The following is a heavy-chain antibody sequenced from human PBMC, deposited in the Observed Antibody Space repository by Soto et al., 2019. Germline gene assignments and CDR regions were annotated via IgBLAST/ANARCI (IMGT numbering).Heavy chain of an antibody. CDR1: RYAISNGYS. Sequence: KSSETLSLTCTDSRYAISNGYSWRWVRQPPGNRLAWIGDSHQSGITHHSPSLKCRVIKSMVTSKHQFSLDLISVAAADTSIYYFVRTVAVAGTNVPDYFEHWGQGSQVTVSS. CDR3: VRTVAVAGTNVPDYFEH. D-gene: IGHD6-19*01. CDR2: SHQSGIT. J-gene: IGHJ4*02. V-gene: IGHV4-38-2*02.